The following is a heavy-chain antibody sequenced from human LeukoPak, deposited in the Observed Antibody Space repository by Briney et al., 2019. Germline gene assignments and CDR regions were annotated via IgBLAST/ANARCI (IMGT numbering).Heavy chain of an antibody. D-gene: IGHD6-13*01. CDR1: GFTFSSYE. Sequence: PGGSLRLSCAASGFTFSSYEMNWVRQAPGKGLEWVSYISSSGSTIYYADSVKGRFTISRDNAKNSLYLQMNSLRAEDTAVYYCARVVAAAGPDLYYFDYWGQGTLVTVSS. V-gene: IGHV3-48*03. CDR3: ARVVAAAGPDLYYFDY. CDR2: ISSSGSTI. J-gene: IGHJ4*02.